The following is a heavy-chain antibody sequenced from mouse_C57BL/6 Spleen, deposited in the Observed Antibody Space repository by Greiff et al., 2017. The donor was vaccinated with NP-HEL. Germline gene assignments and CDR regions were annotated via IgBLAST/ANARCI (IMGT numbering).Heavy chain of an antibody. D-gene: IGHD1-1*01. CDR2: IDPSDSET. V-gene: IGHV1-52*01. CDR1: GYTFTSYW. J-gene: IGHJ4*01. CDR3: ARRGYGSSYDAMDY. Sequence: QVQLQQPGAELVRPGSSVTLSCKASGYTFTSYWMHWVKQRPIQGLEWIGNIDPSDSETHYNQKFKDKATLTVDKSSSTADRQLSSLTSEDSAVYDGARRGYGSSYDAMDYWGQGTSGTVSS.